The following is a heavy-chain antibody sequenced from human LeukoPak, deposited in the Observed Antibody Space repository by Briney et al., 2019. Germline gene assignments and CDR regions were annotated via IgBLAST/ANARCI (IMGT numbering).Heavy chain of an antibody. CDR2: IYYSGST. CDR3: ARQAQNGDLNH. CDR1: GGSISSYY. V-gene: IGHV4-59*01. D-gene: IGHD4-17*01. J-gene: IGHJ5*02. Sequence: SETLSLTCTVSGGSISSYYWSWIRQPPGKGLEWIGYIYYSGSTNYNPSLKSRVTISVDTSKNQFSLKLSSVTAADTAVYYCARQAQNGDLNHWGQGTLVTVSS.